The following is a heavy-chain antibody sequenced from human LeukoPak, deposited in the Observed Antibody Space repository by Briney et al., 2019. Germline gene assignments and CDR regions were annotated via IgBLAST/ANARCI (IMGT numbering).Heavy chain of an antibody. Sequence: SETLSLTCTVSGGSISSGDYYWSWIRQPPGKGLEWIGYIYYSGSTYYNPSLKSRVTISVDTSKNQFSLKLSSVTAADTAVYYCARPSGWYDGFDIWGQGTMVTVSS. CDR3: ARPSGWYDGFDI. CDR1: GGSISSGDYY. CDR2: IYYSGST. J-gene: IGHJ3*02. V-gene: IGHV4-30-4*01. D-gene: IGHD6-19*01.